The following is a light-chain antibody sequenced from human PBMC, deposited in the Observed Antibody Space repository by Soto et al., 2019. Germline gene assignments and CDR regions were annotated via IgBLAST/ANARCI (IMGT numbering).Light chain of an antibody. CDR3: QQYKNWPPEHT. V-gene: IGKV3-15*01. CDR2: HAS. CDR1: QSIGTS. J-gene: IGKJ2*01. Sequence: EIVMTQSPATLSVSPGERATLSCRASQSIGTSLAWYQQTPGQAPRLLIYHASTRATGIPARFSGSGSGTEFTLTISSLQSEDFALYYCQQYKNWPPEHTFGQGTKLDIK.